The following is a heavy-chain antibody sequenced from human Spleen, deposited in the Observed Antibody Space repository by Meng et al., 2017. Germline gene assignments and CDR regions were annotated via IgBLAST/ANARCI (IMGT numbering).Heavy chain of an antibody. CDR1: GYSFTNLD. Sequence: QVQLVQSGAEVKKPGASVKVSCTPSGYSFTNLDINWVRQATGQGLEWMGWMNPNSGNTGYAQKFQGRVTMTRNTSISTAYMELSSLRSGDTAVYYCARDGDYYDIGPWGQGTLVTVSS. D-gene: IGHD3-22*01. CDR3: ARDGDYYDIGP. CDR2: MNPNSGNT. J-gene: IGHJ5*02. V-gene: IGHV1-8*01.